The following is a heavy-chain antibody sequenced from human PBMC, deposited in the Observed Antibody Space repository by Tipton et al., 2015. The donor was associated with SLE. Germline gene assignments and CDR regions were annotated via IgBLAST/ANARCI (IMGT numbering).Heavy chain of an antibody. D-gene: IGHD2-8*01. Sequence: VQLVQSGAEVKKPGASVRVSCKSSGYTLTAYYMHWVRQAPGQGLEWMGIINPGGGGTNYAQKFQGRVTMAMDTSTTTVYMELNSLRSDDTAVYYCAREAPNTCYFDSWGQGTLVTVSS. CDR2: INPGGGGT. V-gene: IGHV1-46*01. CDR1: GYTLTAYY. J-gene: IGHJ4*02. CDR3: AREAPNTCYFDS.